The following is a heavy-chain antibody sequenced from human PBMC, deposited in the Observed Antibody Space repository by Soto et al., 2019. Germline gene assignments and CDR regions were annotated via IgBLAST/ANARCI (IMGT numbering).Heavy chain of an antibody. V-gene: IGHV4-34*01. D-gene: IGHD2-15*01. CDR3: ARTTAATHLNY. Sequence: SETLSLTCTVSGGSLSGNYWGWIRQPPGKGLEWIGETHHSGSTAYNPSLKSRVTISVDTSRNQFSLKLNSVTAADTAVYYCARTTAATHLNYWSQGTLVTVSS. J-gene: IGHJ4*02. CDR2: THHSGST. CDR1: GGSLSGNY.